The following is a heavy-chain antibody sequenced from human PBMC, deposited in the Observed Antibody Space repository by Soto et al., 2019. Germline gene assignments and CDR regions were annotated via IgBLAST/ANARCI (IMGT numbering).Heavy chain of an antibody. D-gene: IGHD3-10*01. CDR3: ARGAGSFPFDY. J-gene: IGHJ4*02. Sequence: LSETLSLTCTVSRGYITNYYWSWIRQSPEKGLEWIGYIYYTGDTTYNPSLKSRVTMSVDTPKNQFSLNLNSVTAADTAVYYCARGAGSFPFDYWGQGTLVTVSS. V-gene: IGHV4-59*01. CDR2: IYYTGDT. CDR1: RGYITNYY.